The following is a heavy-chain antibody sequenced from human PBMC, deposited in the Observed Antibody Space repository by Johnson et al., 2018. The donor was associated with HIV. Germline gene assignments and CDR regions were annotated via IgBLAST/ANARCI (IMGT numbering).Heavy chain of an antibody. CDR2: IKQDGSEK. Sequence: VQLVESGGGVVRPGGSLRLSCAASGFTFSSYWMSWVRQAPGKGLEWVANIKQDGSEKYCVDSVKGRFTISRDNSKNTLYLQMNSLTAEDTAVYDCAKGRELGYCAGGVCSDSFDVWGQGTLVTVSS. V-gene: IGHV3-7*02. CDR1: GFTFSSYW. J-gene: IGHJ3*01. D-gene: IGHD2-8*02. CDR3: AKGRELGYCAGGVCSDSFDV.